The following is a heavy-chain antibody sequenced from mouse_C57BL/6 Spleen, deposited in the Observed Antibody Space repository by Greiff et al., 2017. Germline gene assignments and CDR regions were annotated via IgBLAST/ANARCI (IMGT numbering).Heavy chain of an antibody. V-gene: IGHV5-17*01. CDR2: ISSSSSTI. Sequence: EVKLVESGGGLVKPGGSLKLSCAASGFTFSDYGMHWVRQAPEKGLEWVAYISSSSSTIYYADTVKGRFTISRDNAKNTLFLQMTSLRSEDTAMYYCARATVVTHWYFDVWGTGTTVTVSS. CDR3: ARATVVTHWYFDV. CDR1: GFTFSDYG. D-gene: IGHD1-1*01. J-gene: IGHJ1*03.